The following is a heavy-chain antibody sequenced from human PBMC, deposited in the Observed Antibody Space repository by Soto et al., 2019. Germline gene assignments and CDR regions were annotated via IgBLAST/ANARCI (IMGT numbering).Heavy chain of an antibody. Sequence: XETLSLTCTVSGYSIIAYYWNWMRQPPGKGLQWIGYTYYSGSTTYNPSLKSRVTISVDSSKNQFSLKLDSVTPADTAVYYCARVRGTAGKRYFDYWGPGTLVTVSS. CDR3: ARVRGTAGKRYFDY. CDR1: GYSIIAYY. CDR2: TYYSGST. V-gene: IGHV4-59*01. J-gene: IGHJ4*02. D-gene: IGHD6-13*01.